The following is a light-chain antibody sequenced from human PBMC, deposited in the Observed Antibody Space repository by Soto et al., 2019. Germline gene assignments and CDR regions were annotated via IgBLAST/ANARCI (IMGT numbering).Light chain of an antibody. CDR2: VAS. J-gene: IGKJ5*01. CDR3: QQYDNLPIT. Sequence: DLPMTQSPSSLSASVGDRVTITCQASQDISNYLNWYQQQPGKAPKLLIYVASNLEAGVPSRFSGSGSGTDFTFTISSLQPEDIATYYCQQYDNLPITFGQGTRLEIK. CDR1: QDISNY. V-gene: IGKV1-33*01.